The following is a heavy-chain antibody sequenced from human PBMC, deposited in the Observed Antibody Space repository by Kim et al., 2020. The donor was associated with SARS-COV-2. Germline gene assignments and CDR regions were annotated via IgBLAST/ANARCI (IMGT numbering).Heavy chain of an antibody. D-gene: IGHD2-2*01. CDR3: ARGLGNVPAALTHYYYYGMDV. Sequence: SETLSLTCAVYGGSFSGYYWSWIRQPPGKGLEWIGEINHSGSTNYNPSLKSRVTISVDTSKNQFSLKLSSVTAADTAVYYCARGLGNVPAALTHYYYYGMDVWGQGTTVTVSS. V-gene: IGHV4-34*01. J-gene: IGHJ6*02. CDR2: INHSGST. CDR1: GGSFSGYY.